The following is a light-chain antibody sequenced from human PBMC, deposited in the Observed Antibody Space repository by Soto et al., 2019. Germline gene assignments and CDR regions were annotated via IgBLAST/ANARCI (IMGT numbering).Light chain of an antibody. CDR2: EVS. CDR1: SSDVGVYNY. J-gene: IGLJ2*01. V-gene: IGLV2-14*01. Sequence: QSALTQPASVSGSPGQSITISCTGTSSDVGVYNYVSWYQQHPGKAPKLMICEVSNRPSGVFDRFSGSKSGNTASLTISGLQAEDEADYYCSSYTTSSTVVFGGGTKLTVL. CDR3: SSYTTSSTVV.